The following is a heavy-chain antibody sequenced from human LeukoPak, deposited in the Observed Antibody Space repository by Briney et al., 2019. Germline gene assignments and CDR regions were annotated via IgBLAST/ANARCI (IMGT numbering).Heavy chain of an antibody. V-gene: IGHV4-34*01. D-gene: IGHD3-9*01. CDR3: ARANYDKYYYYMDV. Sequence: KPSETLSLTCAVYGGSFSGYYWSWIRQPPGKGLEWIGEINHSGSTNYNASLKSRVTISVDTSKNQFSLKLSPMTAADTAVYYCARANYDKYYYYMDVWAKGPRSPSP. CDR2: INHSGST. CDR1: GGSFSGYY. J-gene: IGHJ6*03.